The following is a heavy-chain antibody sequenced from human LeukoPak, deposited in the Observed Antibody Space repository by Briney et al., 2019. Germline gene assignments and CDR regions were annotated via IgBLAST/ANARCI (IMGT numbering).Heavy chain of an antibody. CDR2: INHSGST. J-gene: IGHJ4*02. V-gene: IGHV4-34*01. D-gene: IGHD3-22*01. Sequence: PSETLSLTCAVYGGSFSGYYWSWIRQPPGKGLEWIGEINHSGSTNYNPSLKSRATISVDTSKNQFSLKLSSVTAADTAVYYCAISSGYLNYWGQGTLVTVSS. CDR1: GGSFSGYY. CDR3: AISSGYLNY.